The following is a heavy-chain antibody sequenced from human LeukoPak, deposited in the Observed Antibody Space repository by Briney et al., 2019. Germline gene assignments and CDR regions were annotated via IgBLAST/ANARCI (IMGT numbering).Heavy chain of an antibody. CDR3: AESPLGATSVNFDY. Sequence: ASVKVSCKASGGTFSSYAISWVRQAPGQGLEWMGRIIPIFGIANYAQKFQGRVTITADKSTSTACMELSSLRSEDTAVYYCAESPLGATSVNFDYWGQGTLVTVSS. V-gene: IGHV1-69*04. D-gene: IGHD1-26*01. CDR2: IIPIFGIA. J-gene: IGHJ4*02. CDR1: GGTFSSYA.